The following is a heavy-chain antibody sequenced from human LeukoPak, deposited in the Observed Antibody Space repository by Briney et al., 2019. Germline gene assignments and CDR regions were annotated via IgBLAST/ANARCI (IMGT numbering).Heavy chain of an antibody. J-gene: IGHJ4*02. V-gene: IGHV3-43D*03. CDR3: AKAHFNYYDYVWGSPDY. D-gene: IGHD3-16*01. CDR2: ISWDGGST. Sequence: GGSLRLSCAASGFTFDDYAMHWVRQAPGKGLEWVSLISWDGGSTYYADSVKGRFTISRDNSKNSLYLQMNSLRAEDTALYYCAKAHFNYYDYVWGSPDYWGQGTLVTVSS. CDR1: GFTFDDYA.